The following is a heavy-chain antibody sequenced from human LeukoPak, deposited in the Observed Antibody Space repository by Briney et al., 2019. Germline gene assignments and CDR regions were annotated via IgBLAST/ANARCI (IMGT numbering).Heavy chain of an antibody. CDR3: AREADYGGNSGSFWFDP. V-gene: IGHV4-59*01. J-gene: IGHJ5*02. CDR2: IYYSGST. D-gene: IGHD4-23*01. CDR1: GGSISSYY. Sequence: SETLSFTCTVSGGSISSYYWSWIRQPPGKGLEWIGYIYYSGSTNYNPSLKSRVTISVDTSKNQFSLKLSSVTAADTAVYYCAREADYGGNSGSFWFDPWGQGTLVTVSS.